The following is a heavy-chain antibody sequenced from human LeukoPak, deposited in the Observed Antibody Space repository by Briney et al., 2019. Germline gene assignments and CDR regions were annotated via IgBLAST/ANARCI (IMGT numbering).Heavy chain of an antibody. V-gene: IGHV4-59*01. J-gene: IGHJ4*02. D-gene: IGHD6-19*01. CDR2: IYYSGST. Sequence: PSETLSLTCTVSGGSISSYYWSWIRQPPGKGLEWIGYIYYSGSTNYNPSLKSRVTISVDTSKNQFSLRLSSVTAADTAVYYCARRPFGSGWPPEVYFDYWGQGTLVTVSS. CDR1: GGSISSYY. CDR3: ARRPFGSGWPPEVYFDY.